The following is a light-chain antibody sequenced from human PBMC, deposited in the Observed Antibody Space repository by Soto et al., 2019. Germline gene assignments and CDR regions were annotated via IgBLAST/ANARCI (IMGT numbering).Light chain of an antibody. J-gene: IGKJ5*01. CDR3: QQRNTWPPIT. CDR1: QSIRSY. Sequence: DIQLTRSPSSLSASVVDKVSVTCLASQSIRSYLNWVQQKPGKAPKLLIYAASTLQSGVPSRFSGSGSGTDFTLTISSLEPEDFALYYCQQRNTWPPITFGQGTRLEIK. V-gene: IGKV1-39*01. CDR2: AAS.